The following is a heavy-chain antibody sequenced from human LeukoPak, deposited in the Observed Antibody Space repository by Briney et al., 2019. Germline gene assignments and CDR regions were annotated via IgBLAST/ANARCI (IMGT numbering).Heavy chain of an antibody. V-gene: IGHV3-7*01. CDR3: ASPDV. CDR2: IKQDGSEK. J-gene: IGHJ6*04. Sequence: GGSLRLSCAASGFTFSSYEMNWVRQAPGKGLEWVANIKQDGSEKYYVDSVKGRFTISRDNAKNSLYLQMNSLRAEDTAVYYCASPDVWGKGTTVTVSS. CDR1: GFTFSSYE.